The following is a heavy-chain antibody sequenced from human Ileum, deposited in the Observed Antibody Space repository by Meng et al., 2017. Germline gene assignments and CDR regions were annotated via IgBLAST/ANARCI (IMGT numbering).Heavy chain of an antibody. CDR3: ARVDFRGDSRDSSGLGL. J-gene: IGHJ4*02. D-gene: IGHD3-22*01. CDR2: INHGGGT. CDR1: GGSFGGFY. V-gene: IGHV4-34*01. Sequence: GHVKEWGAPLLRPSETLSLTCAVYGGSFGGFYWSWIRQSPEKGLEWIGEINHGGGTNYNPSLSSRVTISVDTSKNQFSLKVNSVTAADTAFYYCARVDFRGDSRDSSGLGLWGQGTLVTVSS.